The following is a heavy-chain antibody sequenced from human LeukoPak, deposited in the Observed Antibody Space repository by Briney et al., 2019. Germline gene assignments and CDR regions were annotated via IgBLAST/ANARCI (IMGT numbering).Heavy chain of an antibody. CDR3: ARRQWAYYGSGSYLHY. Sequence: PSGTLSLTCAVYGGSFSGYYWSWIRQPPGKGLEWIGEINHSGSTNYNPSLKSRVTISVDTSKNQFSLKLSSVTAADTAVYYCARRQWAYYGSGSYLHYWGQGTLVTVSS. CDR2: INHSGST. D-gene: IGHD3-10*01. J-gene: IGHJ4*02. CDR1: GGSFSGYY. V-gene: IGHV4-34*01.